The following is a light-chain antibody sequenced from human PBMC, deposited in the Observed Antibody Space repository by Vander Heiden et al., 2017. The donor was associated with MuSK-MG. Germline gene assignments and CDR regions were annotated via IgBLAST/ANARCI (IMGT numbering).Light chain of an antibody. Sequence: QSALTQPASVSGSPGQSITISCTGGSSDIGGYNYVSWYQQPPDKVPKLVIYDVSNRPSGVSPRFSGSKSDNTASLTISGLQAEDEADYYCSSYTTASARVFGGGTRRTVL. V-gene: IGLV2-14*03. CDR3: SSYTTASARV. CDR1: SSDIGGYNY. J-gene: IGLJ3*02. CDR2: DVS.